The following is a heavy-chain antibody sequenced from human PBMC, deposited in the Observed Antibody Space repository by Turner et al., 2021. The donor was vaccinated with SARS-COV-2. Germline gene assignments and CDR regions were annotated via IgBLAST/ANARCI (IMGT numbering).Heavy chain of an antibody. D-gene: IGHD2-21*02. Sequence: QVQLVQSEAEVKKPGASVKVSCKVSGYTLTELSMHWVRQAPGKGLEWMGGFDPEDGETIYAQKFQGRVTMTEDTSTDTAYMELSSLRSEDTALYYCATGYAYCGGDCSIHYWGQGTLVTVSS. V-gene: IGHV1-24*01. CDR2: FDPEDGET. CDR3: ATGYAYCGGDCSIHY. J-gene: IGHJ4*02. CDR1: GYTLTELS.